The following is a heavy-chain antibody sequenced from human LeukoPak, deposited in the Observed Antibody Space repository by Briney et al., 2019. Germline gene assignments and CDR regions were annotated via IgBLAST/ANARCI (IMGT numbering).Heavy chain of an antibody. CDR3: ARSDRLHGGPYLIGP. V-gene: IGHV1-2*02. CDR1: GYTFTDYY. D-gene: IGHD3-16*01. Sequence: ASVKVSCKTSGYTFTDYYLHWVRQAPGQGLEWMGWINPNSGGISSAQKFQRRVTMTRDTSITTVYMEVSWLTSDDTAIYYCARSDRLHGGPYLIGPWGQGTLVTVSS. CDR2: INPNSGGI. J-gene: IGHJ5*02.